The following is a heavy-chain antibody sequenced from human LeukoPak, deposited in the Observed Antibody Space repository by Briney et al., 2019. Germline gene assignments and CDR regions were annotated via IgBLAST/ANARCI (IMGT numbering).Heavy chain of an antibody. J-gene: IGHJ6*02. Sequence: SETLSLTWAVYGGSFSGYYWSWIGQPPGKGLEWIGEINHSGSTNYNPSLKSRVTISVDTSKNQFSLKLSSVTAADTAVYYCASSGYCSSTSCLSLGMDVWGQGTTVTVSS. CDR1: GGSFSGYY. CDR2: INHSGST. D-gene: IGHD2-2*01. CDR3: ASSGYCSSTSCLSLGMDV. V-gene: IGHV4-34*01.